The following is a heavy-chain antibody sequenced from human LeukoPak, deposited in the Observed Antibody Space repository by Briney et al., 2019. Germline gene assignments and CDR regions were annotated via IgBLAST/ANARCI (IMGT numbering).Heavy chain of an antibody. J-gene: IGHJ5*02. V-gene: IGHV3-74*03. CDR1: GFTISNYW. CDR3: APQQTYSPYNWFDP. D-gene: IGHD5-12*01. Sequence: GGSLRLSCVGSGFTISNYWMHWVRQAPGTGLVWVSRIHPDGSITTYADSVKGRFNISRDNATTTLYLQLNSLRAEDTAVYYCAPQQTYSPYNWFDPWGQGTLVTVSS. CDR2: IHPDGSIT.